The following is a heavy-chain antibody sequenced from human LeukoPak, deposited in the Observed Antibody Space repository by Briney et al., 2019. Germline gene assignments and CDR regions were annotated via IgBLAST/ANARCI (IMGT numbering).Heavy chain of an antibody. D-gene: IGHD1-1*01. Sequence: PSETLSLTCTVSGGSISSYYWSWLRQPPGKGLEWLGYIYYSGSTNYNPSLKSRVTISVDTSKNQFSLKLSSVTAADTAVYYCARDPGRGLNWNRIPQYYFDYWGQGTLVTVSS. J-gene: IGHJ4*02. V-gene: IGHV4-59*01. CDR2: IYYSGST. CDR1: GGSISSYY. CDR3: ARDPGRGLNWNRIPQYYFDY.